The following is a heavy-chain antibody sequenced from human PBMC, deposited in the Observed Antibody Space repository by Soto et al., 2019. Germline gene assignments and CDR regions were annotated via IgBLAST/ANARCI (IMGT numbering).Heavy chain of an antibody. CDR2: IYYSGST. J-gene: IGHJ3*02. Sequence: QVQLQESGPGLVKPSQTLSLTCTVSGGSISSGVYYWSWIRQPPGKGLEWIGYIYYSGSTYYNPSLKSRVTIAVDTTKSQFSLKLSSVTAADTAVYYCARVRHITALDIWGQGTMVTVSS. V-gene: IGHV4-30-4*01. CDR1: GGSISSGVYY. CDR3: ARVRHITALDI. D-gene: IGHD1-20*01.